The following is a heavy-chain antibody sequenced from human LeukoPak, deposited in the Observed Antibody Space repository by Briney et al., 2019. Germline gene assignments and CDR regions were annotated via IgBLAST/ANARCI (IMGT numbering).Heavy chain of an antibody. CDR3: ARDARVYGDYASWYFDL. V-gene: IGHV3-7*03. CDR1: RFSFSSYW. CDR2: IKQDGSEK. D-gene: IGHD4-17*01. Sequence: PGGSLRLSCAASRFSFSSYWMSWVRQAPGKGLEWVANIKQDGSEKYYVDSVKGRFTISRDKAKNLLYLQMNSLRVEDTAVYYCARDARVYGDYASWYFDLWGRGTLVTVSS. J-gene: IGHJ2*01.